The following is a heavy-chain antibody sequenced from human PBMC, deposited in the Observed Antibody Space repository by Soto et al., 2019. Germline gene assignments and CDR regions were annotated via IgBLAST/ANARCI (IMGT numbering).Heavy chain of an antibody. CDR3: ARSHATYSYGYGSWLDY. J-gene: IGHJ4*02. CDR2: IYYSGST. CDR1: GGSISSGGYY. Sequence: SETLSLTCTVSGGSISSGGYYWIWIRQHPGKGLEWIGYIYYSGSTYYNPSLKSRVTISVDTSKNQFSLKLSSVTAADTAVYYCARSHATYSYGYGSWLDYWGQGTLVTVSS. V-gene: IGHV4-31*03. D-gene: IGHD5-18*01.